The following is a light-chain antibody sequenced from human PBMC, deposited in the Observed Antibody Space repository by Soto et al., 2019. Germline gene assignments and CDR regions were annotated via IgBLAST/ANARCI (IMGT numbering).Light chain of an antibody. CDR2: DAS. J-gene: IGKJ4*02. CDR1: QTVRSSF. Sequence: IVLTQSPCTLSLSPGERATLSCRASQTVRSSFLAWYRKKPGQAPMLLIYDASSSATVIPSMISGGGSGTYFTLTISMLEPEYVAEYCCQQFSSYPLTFGGGTKVDIK. V-gene: IGKV3-20*01. CDR3: QQFSSYPLT.